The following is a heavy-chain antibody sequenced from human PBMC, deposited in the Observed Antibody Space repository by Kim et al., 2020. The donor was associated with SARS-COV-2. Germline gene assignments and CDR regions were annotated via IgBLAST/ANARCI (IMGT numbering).Heavy chain of an antibody. CDR3: AGAGDSYGGFDY. Sequence: SETLSLTCTVSGGSISSSSYYWGWIRQPPGQGLEWIGSINYSGSTYHNPSLKRRVTISVDTSKNQFSLKLSSVTAADTAVYSCAGAGDSYGGFDYWGQGTLVTVSS. D-gene: IGHD5-18*01. J-gene: IGHJ4*02. CDR1: GGSISSSSYY. V-gene: IGHV4-39*07. CDR2: INYSGST.